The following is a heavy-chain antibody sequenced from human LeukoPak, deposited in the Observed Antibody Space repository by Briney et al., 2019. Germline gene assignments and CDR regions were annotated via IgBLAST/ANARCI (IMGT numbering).Heavy chain of an antibody. Sequence: ASVKVSCKASGGTFSSYAISWVRQAPGQGLEWMGRIIPIFGTANYAQKFQGRVTITTDESTSTAYMELSSLRSEDTAVYYCARAFGYGDSYYLDYWGQGTLVTVSS. CDR3: ARAFGYGDSYYLDY. CDR2: IIPIFGTA. D-gene: IGHD4-17*01. J-gene: IGHJ4*02. CDR1: GGTFSSYA. V-gene: IGHV1-69*05.